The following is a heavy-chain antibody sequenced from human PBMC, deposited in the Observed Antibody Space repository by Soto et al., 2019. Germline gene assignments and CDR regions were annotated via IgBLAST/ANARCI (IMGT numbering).Heavy chain of an antibody. CDR1: GGSISSGGYS. CDR3: ARVTYYDFWSGFHGGMDV. J-gene: IGHJ6*02. Sequence: QLQLQESGSGLVKPSQTLSLTCAVSGGSISSGGYSWSWIRQPPGKGLEWIGYIYHSGSTYYNQSLKSRVTISVDRSKNQFSLKLSSVTAADTAVYYCARVTYYDFWSGFHGGMDVWGQGTTVTVSS. V-gene: IGHV4-30-2*01. D-gene: IGHD3-3*01. CDR2: IYHSGST.